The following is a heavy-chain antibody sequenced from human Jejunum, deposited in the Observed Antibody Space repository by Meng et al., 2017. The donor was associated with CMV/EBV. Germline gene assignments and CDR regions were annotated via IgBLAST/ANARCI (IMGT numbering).Heavy chain of an antibody. CDR2: INPSAETT. V-gene: IGHV1-46*01. J-gene: IGHJ4*02. Sequence: KAYGFTFTTYYIHWVRQAPGQGLEWMGVINPSAETTTYAQEFQGRVTMTGDRSTGMFYMDLSSLRSDDTAVYYCAREGGSIWGDYFDYWGQGTLVTVSS. CDR3: AREGGSIWGDYFDY. CDR1: GFTFTTYY. D-gene: IGHD3-16*01.